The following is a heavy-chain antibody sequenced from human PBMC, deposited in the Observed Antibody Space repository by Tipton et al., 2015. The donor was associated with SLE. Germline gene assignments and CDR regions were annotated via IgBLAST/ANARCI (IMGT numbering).Heavy chain of an antibody. V-gene: IGHV3-33*01. J-gene: IGHJ3*02. CDR1: GFTFSSYG. D-gene: IGHD3-22*01. Sequence: SLRLSCAASGFTFSSYGMHWVRQAPGKGLEWVAVIWYDGSNKYYADSVKGRFTISRDNSKNTLYLQMNSLRAEDTAVYYCARNARPNYYDSSGFYAFDIWGQGTMVTVSS. CDR2: IWYDGSNK. CDR3: ARNARPNYYDSSGFYAFDI.